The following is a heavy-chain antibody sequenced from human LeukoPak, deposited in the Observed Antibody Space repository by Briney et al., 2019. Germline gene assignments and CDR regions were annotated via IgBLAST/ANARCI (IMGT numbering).Heavy chain of an antibody. CDR1: GFTFSDYY. CDR2: ITSSGGNI. CDR3: AREHSTPDYSYYYMDV. D-gene: IGHD6-13*01. V-gene: IGHV3-11*04. Sequence: GVSLRLSCTASGFTFSDYYMSWNRQAPGQGLEWVTYITSSGGNIDYADSGKGRFTISRDNAKSSLFLQMNSLRAEDTAVYYCAREHSTPDYSYYYMDVWGKGTTVTVSS. J-gene: IGHJ6*03.